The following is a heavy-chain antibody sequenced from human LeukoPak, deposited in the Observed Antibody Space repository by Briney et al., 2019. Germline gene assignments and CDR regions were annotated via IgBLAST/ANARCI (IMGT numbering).Heavy chain of an antibody. J-gene: IGHJ4*02. D-gene: IGHD6-13*01. CDR1: GYTFTSYD. V-gene: IGHV1-8*01. Sequence: ASVKVSCKASGYTFTSYDINWVRQATGQGLEWMGWMNPNSGNTGYAQKFQGRVTMTRNTSISTAYRELSSLRSEDTAVYYCYLGAATSGGLFDYWGQGTLVTVSS. CDR3: YLGAATSGGLFDY. CDR2: MNPNSGNT.